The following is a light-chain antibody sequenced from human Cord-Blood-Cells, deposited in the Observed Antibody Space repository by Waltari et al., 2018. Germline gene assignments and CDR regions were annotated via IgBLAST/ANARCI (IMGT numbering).Light chain of an antibody. CDR2: DNN. CDR3: GTWDSSLSAVV. V-gene: IGLV1-51*01. J-gene: IGLJ2*01. Sequence: QSVLTQPPSVSAAPGQKVTISCSGSSSNIGNTYVSWYQQLPGTAPKLLIYDNNKPPSGIPDPFSGSKSGTSATLGITGLQTGDEADYYCGTWDSSLSAVVFGGGTKLTVL. CDR1: SSNIGNTY.